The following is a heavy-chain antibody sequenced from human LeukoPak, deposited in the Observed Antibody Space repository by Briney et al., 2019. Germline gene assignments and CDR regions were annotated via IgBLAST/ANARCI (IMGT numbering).Heavy chain of an antibody. J-gene: IGHJ4*02. CDR1: GGSISSYY. D-gene: IGHD4-17*01. CDR3: AREVDLRGQGDY. CDR2: IYYSGST. Sequence: PSETLSLTCTVSGGSISSYYWSWIRQPPGKGLEWIGYIYYSGSTYYNPSLKSRVTISVDTSKNQFSLKLSSVTAADTAVYYCAREVDLRGQGDYWGQGTLVTVSS. V-gene: IGHV4-30-4*01.